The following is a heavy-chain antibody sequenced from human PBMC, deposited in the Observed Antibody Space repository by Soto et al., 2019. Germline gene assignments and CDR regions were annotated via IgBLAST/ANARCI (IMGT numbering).Heavy chain of an antibody. CDR3: ARYHSGSDYGPNKYYFDY. V-gene: IGHV1-18*04. J-gene: IGHJ4*02. Sequence: QVQLVQSGAEVKKPGASVKVSCKASGYTFTSYGISWVRQAPGQGLEWMGWISAYNGNTNYAQKLQGRVTMTTDTSTSTAYMEMRSLRSDDTALYYCARYHSGSDYGPNKYYFDYWGQGTLVTVSS. CDR1: GYTFTSYG. D-gene: IGHD1-26*01. CDR2: ISAYNGNT.